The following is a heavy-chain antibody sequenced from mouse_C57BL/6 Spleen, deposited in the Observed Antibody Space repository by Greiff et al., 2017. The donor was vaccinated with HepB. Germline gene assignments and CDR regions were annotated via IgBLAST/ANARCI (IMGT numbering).Heavy chain of an antibody. Sequence: VKLMESGAELARPGASVKLSCKASGYTFTSYGISWVKQRTGQGLEWIGEIYPRSGNTYYNEKFKGKATLTADKSSSTAYMELRSLTSEDSAVYFCARGDTTVVADYAMDYWGQGTSVTVSS. J-gene: IGHJ4*01. CDR2: IYPRSGNT. CDR3: ARGDTTVVADYAMDY. D-gene: IGHD1-1*01. CDR1: GYTFTSYG. V-gene: IGHV1-81*01.